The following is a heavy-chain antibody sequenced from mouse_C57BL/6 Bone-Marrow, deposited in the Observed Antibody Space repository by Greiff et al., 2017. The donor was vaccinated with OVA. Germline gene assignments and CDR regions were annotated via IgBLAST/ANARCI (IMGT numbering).Heavy chain of an antibody. J-gene: IGHJ1*03. CDR3: AKHSVGYYGSSYSYWYFDV. Sequence: VKLVESGPGLVAPSQSLSITCTVSGFSLTSYGVDWVRQPPGQGLEWLGGIWGGGSTNYNSALMSRPSISKDNSKSQVFLKMNSLQTDDTAMYYCAKHSVGYYGSSYSYWYFDVWGTGTTVTVSS. CDR2: IWGGGST. V-gene: IGHV2-9*01. D-gene: IGHD1-1*01. CDR1: GFSLTSYG.